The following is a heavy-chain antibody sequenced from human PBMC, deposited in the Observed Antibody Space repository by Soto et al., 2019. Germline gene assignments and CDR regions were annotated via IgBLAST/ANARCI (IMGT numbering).Heavy chain of an antibody. Sequence: QVQLVQSGAEVKKPRASVKVSCKASGYTFTSYDINWVRQATGQGLEWMGWMNPNSGNTGFAQKLQGTVTMTRNTSISTAYMELSSLRSEDTAVYYCAREVNYYGIDVWGQGTTVSVSS. CDR1: GYTFTSYD. V-gene: IGHV1-8*01. CDR3: AREVNYYGIDV. J-gene: IGHJ6*02. CDR2: MNPNSGNT.